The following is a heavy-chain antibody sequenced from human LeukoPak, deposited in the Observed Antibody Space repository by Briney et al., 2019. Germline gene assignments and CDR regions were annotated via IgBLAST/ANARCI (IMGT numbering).Heavy chain of an antibody. CDR2: IYYSGST. CDR1: GGSISSYY. J-gene: IGHJ4*02. D-gene: IGHD7-27*01. CDR3: ARESPRGNWVDY. Sequence: SETLSLTCTVSGGSISSYYWSWIRQPPGKGLEWIGYIYYSGSTNYNPSLKSRVTISVDTSKNQFSLKLSSVTAADTAVYYCARESPRGNWVDYWGQGTLVTVSS. V-gene: IGHV4-59*01.